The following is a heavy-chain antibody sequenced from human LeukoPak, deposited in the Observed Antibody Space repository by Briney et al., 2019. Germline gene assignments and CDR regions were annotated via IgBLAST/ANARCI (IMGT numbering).Heavy chain of an antibody. D-gene: IGHD3-22*01. Sequence: GASVKVSCKASGGTFSSYAISWVRQAPGQGLEWMGGIIPIFGTANYAQKFQGRVTITADESTSTAYMELSSLRSEDTAVYYCARDRRDYDSSDYHSPFDYWGQGTLVTVSS. CDR3: ARDRRDYDSSDYHSPFDY. CDR2: IIPIFGTA. CDR1: GGTFSSYA. V-gene: IGHV1-69*01. J-gene: IGHJ4*02.